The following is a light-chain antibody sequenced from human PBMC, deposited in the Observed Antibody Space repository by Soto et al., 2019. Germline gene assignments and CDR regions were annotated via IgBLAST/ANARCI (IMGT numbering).Light chain of an antibody. V-gene: IGKV1-5*01. Sequence: DLQMTQSPSTLSASIGDRVTITCRASQTINGRLAWYQQKPGRPPKLLIYDVSFLESGAPSRFSGSGSGTDFTLTISSLRPDDFAIFYCQQYKVYPYTFGQGSRLDIQ. CDR3: QQYKVYPYT. CDR2: DVS. J-gene: IGKJ2*01. CDR1: QTINGR.